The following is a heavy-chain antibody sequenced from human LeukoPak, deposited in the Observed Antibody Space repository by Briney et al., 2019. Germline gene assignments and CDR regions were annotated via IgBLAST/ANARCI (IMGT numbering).Heavy chain of an antibody. D-gene: IGHD2-15*01. CDR1: GVSITTSTHY. J-gene: IGHJ4*02. CDR3: VRQGGWGGAASLIEF. CDR2: MVYRVST. Sequence: SETLSLTCTVSGVSITTSTHYWAWIRQPPGKGLEWIACMVYRVSTYYNASLRSRVTLPVDTSMNQFSLKLSSVTASDTATFYCVRQGGWGGAASLIEFWGQGILVTVSS. V-gene: IGHV4-39*01.